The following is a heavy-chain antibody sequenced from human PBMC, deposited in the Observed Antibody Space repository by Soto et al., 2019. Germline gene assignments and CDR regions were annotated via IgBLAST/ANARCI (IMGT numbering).Heavy chain of an antibody. D-gene: IGHD2-15*01. CDR2: ISSSGSGI. CDR1: GFTFSDYY. Sequence: GGSLRLSCAASGFTFSDYYMTWIRQAPEKGLEWVSYISSSGSGIYYADSVKGRFTISRDNAKNSLYLQMSGLRAEDTAVFYCARAYSDAFDIWGQGTMVTVSS. V-gene: IGHV3-11*01. CDR3: ARAYSDAFDI. J-gene: IGHJ3*02.